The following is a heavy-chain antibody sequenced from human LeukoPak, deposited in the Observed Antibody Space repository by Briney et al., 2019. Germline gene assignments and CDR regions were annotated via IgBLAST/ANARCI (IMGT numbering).Heavy chain of an antibody. V-gene: IGHV4-30-2*01. CDR3: AREREWLL. CDR2: IYHSGST. CDR1: GGSISSGGYY. J-gene: IGHJ4*02. D-gene: IGHD3-3*01. Sequence: SETLSLTCTVSGGSISSGGYYWSWIRQPPGKGLEWIGYIYHSGSTYYNPSLKSRVTISVDRSKNQFSLKLSSVTAADTAVYYCAREREWLLWGQGTLVTVSS.